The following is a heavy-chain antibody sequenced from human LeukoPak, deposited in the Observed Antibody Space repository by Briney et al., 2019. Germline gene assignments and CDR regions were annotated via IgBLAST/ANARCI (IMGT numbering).Heavy chain of an antibody. CDR1: GYSISSGYY. J-gene: IGHJ6*03. CDR2: IYHSGST. Sequence: PSETLSLTCTVSGYSISSGYYWGWIRQPPGKGLEWIGSIYHSGSTYYNPSLKSRVTISVDTSKNQFSLKLSSVTAADTAVYYCARQPQDLMDYYYYMDVWGKGTTVTVSS. D-gene: IGHD2-8*01. V-gene: IGHV4-38-2*02. CDR3: ARQPQDLMDYYYYMDV.